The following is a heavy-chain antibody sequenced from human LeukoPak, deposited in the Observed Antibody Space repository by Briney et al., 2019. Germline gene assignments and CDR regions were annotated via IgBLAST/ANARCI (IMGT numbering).Heavy chain of an antibody. J-gene: IGHJ4*02. V-gene: IGHV3-23*01. CDR2: ISGSGVRT. CDR3: AKGTERYREVSSYDF. CDR1: GFTFSTYA. Sequence: GGSLRLSCAASGFTFSTYAMNWVRQAPGKGLEWVSRISGSGVRTYYADSVKGRFTISRDNSKNTLYLEMNSLRADDTATYYCAKGTERYREVSSYDFWGQGTLVAVSS. D-gene: IGHD3-10*01.